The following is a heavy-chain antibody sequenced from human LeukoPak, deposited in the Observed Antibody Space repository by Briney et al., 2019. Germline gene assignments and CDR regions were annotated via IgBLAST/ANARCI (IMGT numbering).Heavy chain of an antibody. CDR3: ARDGYCSGGTCYPSGWFDP. D-gene: IGHD2-15*01. V-gene: IGHV3-71*01. J-gene: IGHJ5*02. Sequence: GGSLRLSCAASGFTFSDYYMSWIRQAPGKGLEWVGFMRSKAYDGTTEYAASVKGRFTISRDDSESIAYLQMNSLKTEDTAVYYCARDGYCSGGTCYPSGWFDPWGQGTLATVSS. CDR1: GFTFSDYY. CDR2: MRSKAYDGTT.